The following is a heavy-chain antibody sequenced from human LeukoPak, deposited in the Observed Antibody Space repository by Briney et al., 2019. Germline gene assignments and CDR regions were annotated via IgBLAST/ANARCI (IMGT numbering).Heavy chain of an antibody. CDR3: TDLGDYAVG. CDR2: IKSKTDGGTT. J-gene: IGHJ4*02. D-gene: IGHD4-17*01. CDR1: GFTFSSYA. V-gene: IGHV3-15*01. Sequence: GGSLRLSCAASGFTFSSYAMSWVRQAPGKGLEWVGRIKSKTDGGTTDYAAPVKGRFTISRDDSKNTLYLQMNSLKTEDTGVYYCTDLGDYAVGWGQGTLVTVSS.